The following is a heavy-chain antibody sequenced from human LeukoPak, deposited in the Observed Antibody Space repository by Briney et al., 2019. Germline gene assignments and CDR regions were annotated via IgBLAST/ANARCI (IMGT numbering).Heavy chain of an antibody. Sequence: RASETLSLTCTVSGGSVSSGSYYWSWIRQPPGKGLEWIGYIYYSGSTNYNPSLKSRVTISVDTSKNQFSLKLSSVTAADTAVYYCARWGYSSSHYWGQGTLVTVSS. J-gene: IGHJ4*02. V-gene: IGHV4-61*01. CDR3: ARWGYSSSHY. CDR2: IYYSGST. CDR1: GGSVSSGSYY. D-gene: IGHD6-6*01.